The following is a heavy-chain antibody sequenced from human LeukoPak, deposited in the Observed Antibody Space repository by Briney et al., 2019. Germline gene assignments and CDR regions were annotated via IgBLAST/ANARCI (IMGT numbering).Heavy chain of an antibody. Sequence: GGSLRLSCAASGFTFDDYAMHWVRQAPGKGLEWVSGISWNSGSMGYADSVKGRFTISRDNAKNSLYLQMNSLRAEGTALYYCAKGSSSSGNDYFDYWGQGTLVTVSS. CDR1: GFTFDDYA. J-gene: IGHJ4*02. CDR2: ISWNSGSM. CDR3: AKGSSSSGNDYFDY. D-gene: IGHD6-6*01. V-gene: IGHV3-9*01.